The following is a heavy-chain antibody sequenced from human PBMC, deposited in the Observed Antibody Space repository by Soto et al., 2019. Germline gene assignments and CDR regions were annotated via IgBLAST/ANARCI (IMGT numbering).Heavy chain of an antibody. D-gene: IGHD6-6*01. CDR1: GGSISSSSHY. CDR3: ARHVLEYSSWSVLSVFDP. CDR2: IYYSGST. Sequence: SETLSLTCTVSGGSISSSSHYWGWIRQPPGKGLEWIGSIYYSGSTYYNPSLKSRVTISVDTSKNQFSLKLSSVTAADTAVYYCARHVLEYSSWSVLSVFDPWGQGTLVTV. J-gene: IGHJ5*02. V-gene: IGHV4-39*01.